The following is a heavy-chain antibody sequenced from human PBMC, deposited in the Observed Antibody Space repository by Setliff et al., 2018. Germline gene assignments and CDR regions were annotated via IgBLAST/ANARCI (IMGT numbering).Heavy chain of an antibody. Sequence: ASVKVSCKASGYTFTSYGISWVRQAPGQGLEWMGWISAYNGNTNYAQKLQGRVTMTTDTSTSTVYLELSSLRSEDTALYYCARGGGVNDDNSGFYRSFDYWGQGTLVTVSS. D-gene: IGHD3-22*01. CDR1: GYTFTSYG. V-gene: IGHV1-18*01. CDR2: ISAYNGNT. CDR3: ARGGGVNDDNSGFYRSFDY. J-gene: IGHJ4*02.